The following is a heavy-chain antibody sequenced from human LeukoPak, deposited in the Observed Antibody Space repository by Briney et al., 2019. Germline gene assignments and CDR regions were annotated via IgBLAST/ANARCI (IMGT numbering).Heavy chain of an antibody. Sequence: GGSLRLSCAASGFTFNTYAMTWVRQAPGKGLEWVSTVSGNGRDTYYADSMKGRFTISRDNPKNTLYLQMNGLRAEDTAVYYCAKDPGYAIYYFDYWGQGTLVTVSS. CDR2: VSGNGRDT. V-gene: IGHV3-23*01. J-gene: IGHJ4*02. CDR1: GFTFNTYA. CDR3: AKDPGYAIYYFDY. D-gene: IGHD3-9*01.